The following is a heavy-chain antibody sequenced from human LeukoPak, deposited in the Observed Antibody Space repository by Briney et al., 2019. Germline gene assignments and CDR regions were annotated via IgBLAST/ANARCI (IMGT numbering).Heavy chain of an antibody. CDR2: IHYSGST. Sequence: SETLSLTCTVSGGSISSSSYYWGWIRQAPGKGLEWIGSIHYSGSTYYSPSLKSRVTMSVDTSKNQFSLKLSSVTAADTAVYYCARESYYGSGVDYWGQGTLVTVSS. CDR1: GGSISSSSYY. CDR3: ARESYYGSGVDY. J-gene: IGHJ4*02. D-gene: IGHD3-10*01. V-gene: IGHV4-39*07.